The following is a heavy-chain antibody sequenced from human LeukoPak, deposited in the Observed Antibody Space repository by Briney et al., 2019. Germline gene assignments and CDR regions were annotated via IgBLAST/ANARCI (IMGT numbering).Heavy chain of an antibody. Sequence: GESLKISCKGSAYMFANYWIGWVRQMPGKGLEWMGIIYPADSDTRYSPSFQGQVNMSVDKSTSTAFLHWSSLKVSDTAIYYCARQSSDSDYGSSMDVWGQGTTVTVSS. CDR2: IYPADSDT. D-gene: IGHD4-17*01. V-gene: IGHV5-51*01. CDR1: AYMFANYW. J-gene: IGHJ6*02. CDR3: ARQSSDSDYGSSMDV.